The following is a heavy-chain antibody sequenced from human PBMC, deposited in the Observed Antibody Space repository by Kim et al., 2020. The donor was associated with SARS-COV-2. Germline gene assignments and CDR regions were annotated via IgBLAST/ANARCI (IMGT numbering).Heavy chain of an antibody. J-gene: IGHJ4*02. CDR1: GYTFSGYY. Sequence: ASVKVSCKASGYTFSGYYMHWARQAPGHGLEWMGLINPNGGGTDLAQKFQGRVTMTVDTSITTVYMELSGLRSDDTAIYYCANALLWFGGAYYFDSWGQGTLVSVSS. V-gene: IGHV1-2*06. CDR2: INPNGGGT. CDR3: ANALLWFGGAYYFDS. D-gene: IGHD3-10*01.